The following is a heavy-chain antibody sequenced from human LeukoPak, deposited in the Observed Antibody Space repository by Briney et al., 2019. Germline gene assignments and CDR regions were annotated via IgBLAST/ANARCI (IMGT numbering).Heavy chain of an antibody. CDR2: ISAYNGNT. Sequence: ASVKVSCKASGYTFTSYGISWVRQAPGQGLEWMGWISAYNGNTNYAQKLQGRVTMTTDTSTSTAYMELRSLRSDDTAVYYCAREATPPYGDYEGCDYWGQGTLVTVSS. CDR3: AREATPPYGDYEGCDY. CDR1: GYTFTSYG. D-gene: IGHD4-17*01. J-gene: IGHJ4*02. V-gene: IGHV1-18*01.